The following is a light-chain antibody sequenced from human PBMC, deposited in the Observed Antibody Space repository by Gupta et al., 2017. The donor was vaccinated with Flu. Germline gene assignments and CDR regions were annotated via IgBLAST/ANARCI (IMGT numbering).Light chain of an antibody. V-gene: IGLV2-11*01. J-gene: IGLJ1*01. Sequence: QSALTQPPAVSGSPGQSVTISCTGTSTDVGGYKYVSWYQQHPGKAPKLMIYDVSKRPSGVPDRFSGSKSGNTASLTISGLQAEDEADYYCCSYAGSYSGVFGTGTKVTVL. CDR2: DVS. CDR3: CSYAGSYSGV. CDR1: STDVGGYKY.